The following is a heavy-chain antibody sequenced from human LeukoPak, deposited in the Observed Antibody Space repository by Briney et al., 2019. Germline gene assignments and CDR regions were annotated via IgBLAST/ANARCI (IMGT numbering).Heavy chain of an antibody. J-gene: IGHJ4*02. CDR1: GFTFSRYT. D-gene: IGHD2-8*01. CDR2: IRNSTSHI. CDR3: ARVQSSIVMYPIPTFDY. Sequence: PGGSLRLSCAASGFTFSRYTMNWVRQAPGKGLEWISSIRNSTSHIFYADSVKGRFFVSRDNAQNLLFLHMNSLRAEDTAIYYCARVQSSIVMYPIPTFDYWGQGNLVTVSS. V-gene: IGHV3-21*06.